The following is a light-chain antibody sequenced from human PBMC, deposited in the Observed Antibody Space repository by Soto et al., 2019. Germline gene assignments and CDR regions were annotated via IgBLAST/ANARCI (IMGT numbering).Light chain of an antibody. CDR1: SGHYSYI. J-gene: IGLJ3*02. CDR3: ETWDSNTNWV. CDR2: LEASGSY. Sequence: QPVLTQSSSASASLGSSVKLTCTLSSGHYSYIVAWHQQQPGKAPRYLMKLEASGSYNKGSGVPDRFSGSSSGADRYLTISNLQSEDAADYYCETWDSNTNWVFGGGTKLTVL. V-gene: IGLV4-60*03.